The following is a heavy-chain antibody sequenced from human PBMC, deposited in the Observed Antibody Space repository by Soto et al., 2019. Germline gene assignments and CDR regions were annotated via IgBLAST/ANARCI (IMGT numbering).Heavy chain of an antibody. D-gene: IGHD3-10*01. V-gene: IGHV4-39*07. CDR3: ARGSYHLAFGGSLSLNKYYYALDV. CDR1: GGSISSSSYY. J-gene: IGHJ6*02. Sequence: PSETLSLTCTVSGGSISSSSYYWGWIRQPPGKGLEWIGNIYYSGSTNYNPSLKSRVTISVDTSNNQVSLKLNSVTAADTAVYFCARGSYHLAFGGSLSLNKYYYALDVWGQGTTVTVSS. CDR2: IYYSGST.